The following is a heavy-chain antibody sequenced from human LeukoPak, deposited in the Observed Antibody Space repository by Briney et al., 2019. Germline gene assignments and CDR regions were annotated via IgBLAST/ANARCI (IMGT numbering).Heavy chain of an antibody. CDR1: GYSISNGYY. Sequence: SETLSLTCAVSGYSISNGYYWVWIRQPPGKGLEWIRSLYHSDSTYYNPSLKSRVTMSVDTSKNHFSLKLSFVTAADTAVYYCARQYDPYYYYYVDVWGKGTTVTVSS. CDR2: LYHSDST. CDR3: ARQYDPYYYYYVDV. V-gene: IGHV4-38-2*01. D-gene: IGHD3-3*01. J-gene: IGHJ6*03.